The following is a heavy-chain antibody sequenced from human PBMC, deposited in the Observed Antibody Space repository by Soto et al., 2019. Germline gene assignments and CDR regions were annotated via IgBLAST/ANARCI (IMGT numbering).Heavy chain of an antibody. V-gene: IGHV3-33*01. CDR1: GVTVSSYG. CDR3: AREQYAYYDILTGSWGPYYYYYMDV. D-gene: IGHD3-9*01. CDR2: IWYDGSNK. Sequence: PGGCLRLSCAASGVTVSSYGMHGVRQAPGKGLEWVAVIWYDGSNKYYADSVKGRFTISRDNSKNTLYLQMNSLRAEDTAVYYCAREQYAYYDILTGSWGPYYYYYMDVWGKGTTVTVSS. J-gene: IGHJ6*03.